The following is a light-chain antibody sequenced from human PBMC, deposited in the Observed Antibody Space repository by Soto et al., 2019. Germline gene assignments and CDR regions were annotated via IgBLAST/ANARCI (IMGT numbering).Light chain of an antibody. J-gene: IGKJ1*01. CDR2: LAS. Sequence: DIQMTQSPSTLSAFVGDRVTITCRASQSISTSLAWYQQKPGKAPKLLIYLASSLESGVPARFSGSGSATDFTLSISSLQPDDFATYYCQQYGDYSRTFGQGTKVDIK. CDR1: QSISTS. V-gene: IGKV1-5*03. CDR3: QQYGDYSRT.